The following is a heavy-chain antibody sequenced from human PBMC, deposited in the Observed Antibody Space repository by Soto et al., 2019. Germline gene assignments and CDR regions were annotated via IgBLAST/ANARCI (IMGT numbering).Heavy chain of an antibody. V-gene: IGHV3-15*01. D-gene: IGHD5-12*01. CDR1: GFLFSNAW. J-gene: IGHJ4*02. Sequence: EVQMVESGGGLVKPGGSLRLSCADSGFLFSNAWMSWVRRAPGKGLEWVGRIKTNANGGTTDYGTPVKGRFTVSRDDSNNTVYQQMNSLRTEDTAVYYCTGGDIAGDFDYWGQGTLVTVSS. CDR3: TGGDIAGDFDY. CDR2: IKTNANGGTT.